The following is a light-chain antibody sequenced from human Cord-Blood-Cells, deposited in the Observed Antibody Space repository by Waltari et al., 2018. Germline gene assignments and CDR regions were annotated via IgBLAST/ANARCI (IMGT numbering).Light chain of an antibody. J-gene: IGLJ1*01. CDR1: SSDVGGLNY. V-gene: IGLV2-14*01. CDR3: SSYTSSSTYV. Sequence: QSVLTQPASVSGLPGQSLTISCTGTSSDVGGLNYVSWYHQHPGKAPKLMVYDVSNRPPGVSNRFSGSKSGNTASLTISWLQAEDEADYYCSSYTSSSTYVFGTGTKVTVL. CDR2: DVS.